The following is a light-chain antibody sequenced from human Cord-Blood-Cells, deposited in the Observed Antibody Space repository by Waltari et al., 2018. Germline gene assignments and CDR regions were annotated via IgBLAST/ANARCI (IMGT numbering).Light chain of an antibody. CDR3: CSYAGSYTV. V-gene: IGLV2-11*01. J-gene: IGLJ2*01. CDR2: DVS. Sequence: QSALTQPRPVSGSPGQSVTISCTGTSSDVGGYNYVSWYQQHPGKAPKLMIYDVSTRPSGVPERFSGSKSGNTASLTISGLQAEDEADYYCCSYAGSYTVFGGGTKLTVL. CDR1: SSDVGGYNY.